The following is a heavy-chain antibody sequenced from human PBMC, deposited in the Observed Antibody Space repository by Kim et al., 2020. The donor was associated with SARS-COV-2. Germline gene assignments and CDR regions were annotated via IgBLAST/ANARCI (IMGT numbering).Heavy chain of an antibody. J-gene: IGHJ5*02. CDR2: IYYSGST. Sequence: SETLSLTCTVSGGSISSGGYYWSWIRQHPGKGLEWIGYIYYSGSTYYNPSLKSRVTISVDTSKNQFSLKLSSVTAADTAVYYCARDTKYSSSWYENHNWFDPWGQGTLVTVSS. CDR1: GGSISSGGYY. V-gene: IGHV4-31*03. D-gene: IGHD6-13*01. CDR3: ARDTKYSSSWYENHNWFDP.